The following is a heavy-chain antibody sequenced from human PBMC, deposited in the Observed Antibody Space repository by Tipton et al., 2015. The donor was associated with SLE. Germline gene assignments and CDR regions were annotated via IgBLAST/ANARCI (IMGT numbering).Heavy chain of an antibody. V-gene: IGHV4-4*07. CDR2: VHSIGRT. CDR3: ARIRMTAAGTWWFDP. CDR1: GGSLSNYY. Sequence: TLSLTCTVSGGSLSNYYWSGMRQPAGKGLEWIGRVHSIGRTHYIPSLTSRVTVSVDPSKNQFSLKLTSVIAADTALYYCARIRMTAAGTWWFDPWGQGTLVTVSS. J-gene: IGHJ5*02. D-gene: IGHD6-13*01.